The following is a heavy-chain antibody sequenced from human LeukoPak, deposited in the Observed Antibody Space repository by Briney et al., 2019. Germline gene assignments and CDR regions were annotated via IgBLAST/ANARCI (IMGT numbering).Heavy chain of an antibody. J-gene: IGHJ6*03. CDR3: ARDAGAVTYYYVYYMDL. CDR2: LSYDGSNK. CDR1: RFTFSVYA. V-gene: IGHV3-30*01. Sequence: PGGSLRLSCAASRFTFSVYAMYWVRQAPGKGLEWLAVLSYDGSNKYYADSVKGRFAVSRDNSNNTLYLQMNSLRAEDTATYYCARDAGAVTYYYVYYMDLWGKGTTVTVSS. D-gene: IGHD4-11*01.